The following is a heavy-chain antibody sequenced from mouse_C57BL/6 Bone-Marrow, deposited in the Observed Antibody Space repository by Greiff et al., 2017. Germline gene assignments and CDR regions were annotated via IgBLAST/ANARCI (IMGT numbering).Heavy chain of an antibody. Sequence: DVKLVESGGGLVQPKGSLKLSCAASGFTFNTYAMHWVRQAPGKGLEWVARIRSKSSNYATYYADSVKDRFTISRDDSQSMLYLQMNNLKTEDTAMYYCVTGNYYGSSWYYAMDYWGQGTSVTVSS. D-gene: IGHD1-1*01. V-gene: IGHV10-3*01. CDR1: GFTFNTYA. CDR2: IRSKSSNYAT. J-gene: IGHJ4*01. CDR3: VTGNYYGSSWYYAMDY.